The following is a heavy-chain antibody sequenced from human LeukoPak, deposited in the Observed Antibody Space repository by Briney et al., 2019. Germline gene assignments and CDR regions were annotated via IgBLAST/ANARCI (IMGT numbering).Heavy chain of an antibody. D-gene: IGHD3-10*01. J-gene: IGHJ4*02. Sequence: SETLSLTCTVSGGSISSGSFYWSWIRQPAGKGLEWIGRIYTSGNTDYNPSLKSRVTISVDTSKNQFSLNLSSVTAADTAVYYCARERDGSGTQRGLDYWGQGTLVIVSS. CDR1: GGSISSGSFY. V-gene: IGHV4-61*02. CDR2: IYTSGNT. CDR3: ARERDGSGTQRGLDY.